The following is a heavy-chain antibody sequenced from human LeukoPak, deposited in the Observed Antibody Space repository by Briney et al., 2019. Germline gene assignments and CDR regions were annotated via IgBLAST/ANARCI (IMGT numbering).Heavy chain of an antibody. CDR1: GGSISSSTYY. V-gene: IGHV4-39*07. Sequence: SETLSLTCTVSGGSISSSTYYWGWIRQPPVRGLEWIGSISYSGSTYYNPSLKSRVTISVDTSKNQFSLRLSSVTTADTAVYYCARNYNRFYYYMDVWGKGTTVTVSS. CDR3: ARNYNRFYYYMDV. CDR2: ISYSGST. D-gene: IGHD5-24*01. J-gene: IGHJ6*03.